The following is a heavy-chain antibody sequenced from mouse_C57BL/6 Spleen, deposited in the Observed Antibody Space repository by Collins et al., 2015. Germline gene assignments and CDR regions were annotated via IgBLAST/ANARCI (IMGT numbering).Heavy chain of an antibody. CDR3: ARSRHYYGSSYDWYFDV. CDR1: GYTFTTYG. Sequence: QIQLVQSGPELKKPGETVEISCKASGYTFTTYGMSWVKQAPGKGLKWMGWINTYSGVPTYADDFKGRFAFSLQTSASTAYLQINNLKNEDTATYFCARSRHYYGSSYDWYFDVWGTGTTVTVSS. J-gene: IGHJ1*03. D-gene: IGHD1-1*01. V-gene: IGHV9-3*01. CDR2: INTYSGVP.